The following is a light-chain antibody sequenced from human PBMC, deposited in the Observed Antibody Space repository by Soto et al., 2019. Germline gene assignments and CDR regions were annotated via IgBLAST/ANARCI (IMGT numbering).Light chain of an antibody. V-gene: IGLV2-11*01. CDR1: NGDVGAYNH. Sequence: QSALTQPRSVSGSPGQSVTISCTGTNGDVGAYNHVSWYQQHPGKVPKLIIYAVTKRPSGVPVRFSASKSGDTASLTISGLQADDEADYYCAAWDDSLTAVLFGGGTKLTVL. J-gene: IGLJ3*02. CDR3: AAWDDSLTAVL. CDR2: AVT.